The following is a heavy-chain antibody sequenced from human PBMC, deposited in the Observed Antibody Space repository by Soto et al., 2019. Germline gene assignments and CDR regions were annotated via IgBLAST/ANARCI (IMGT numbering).Heavy chain of an antibody. CDR2: ISSSSSTI. J-gene: IGHJ4*02. D-gene: IGHD2-15*01. Sequence: EVQLVESGGGLVQPGGSLRLSCAASGFTFSSYSMNWVRQAPGKGLEWVSYISSSSSTIYYADSVKGRFTISRDNAKNSRDLQMNSLRAEDTAVYYCARGGGCSGGRCDFDYWGQGTLVTVSS. CDR1: GFTFSSYS. CDR3: ARGGGCSGGRCDFDY. V-gene: IGHV3-48*01.